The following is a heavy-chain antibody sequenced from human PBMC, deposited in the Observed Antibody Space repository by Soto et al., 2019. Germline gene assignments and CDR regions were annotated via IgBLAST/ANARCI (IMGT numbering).Heavy chain of an antibody. J-gene: IGHJ6*02. Sequence: GGSLRLSCAASGFTVSSNYMSWVRQAPGKGLEWVSVIYSGGSTYYADSVKGRFTISRDNSKNTLYLQMNSLRAEDTAVYYCARSYYYDSSGSQGYYYYYGMDVWGQGTTVTVSS. CDR1: GFTVSSNY. CDR2: IYSGGST. V-gene: IGHV3-53*01. D-gene: IGHD3-22*01. CDR3: ARSYYYDSSGSQGYYYYYGMDV.